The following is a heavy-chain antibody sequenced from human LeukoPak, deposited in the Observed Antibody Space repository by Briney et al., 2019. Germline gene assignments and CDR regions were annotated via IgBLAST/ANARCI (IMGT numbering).Heavy chain of an antibody. D-gene: IGHD2-15*01. Sequence: SETLSLTCTVSGGSIRNYYWTWIRQPAGKGLEWIGRIYSSGSTNYNPSLKSRLTMSVDTSKNQFSLKLSSVSAADTAVYYCTREGWWDPLPGDGFDVWGQGTMVTVSS. CDR3: TREGWWDPLPGDGFDV. V-gene: IGHV4-4*07. CDR1: GGSIRNYY. CDR2: IYSSGST. J-gene: IGHJ3*01.